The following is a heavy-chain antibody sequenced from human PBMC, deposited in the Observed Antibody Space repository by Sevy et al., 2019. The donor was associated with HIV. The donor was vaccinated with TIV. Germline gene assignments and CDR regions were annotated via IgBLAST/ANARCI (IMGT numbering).Heavy chain of an antibody. CDR1: GFTVTFNS. V-gene: IGHV3-53*01. CDR2: IYVGRNT. CDR3: VRERAGIDH. J-gene: IGHJ4*02. D-gene: IGHD6-19*01. Sequence: GSLRLSCAASGFTVTFNSMSWVRQAPGRGLVWVSVIYVGRNTYYVDSVKGRFTIFRDSFKDTVDLQMDSLRPEDSGVYYCVRERAGIDHWGQGTLVTVSS.